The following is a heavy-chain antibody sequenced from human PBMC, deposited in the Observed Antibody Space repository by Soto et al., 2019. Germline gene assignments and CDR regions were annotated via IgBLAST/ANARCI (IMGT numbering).Heavy chain of an antibody. CDR2: IYPGDSDT. CDR1: GYSFTSYW. D-gene: IGHD6-19*01. Sequence: GESLKISCKGSGYSFTSYWIGWVRQMPGKGLEWMGIIYPGDSDTRYSPSFQGQVTISADKPISPVYLQWSSLKASDTGMYYRARLPVAGTGGYFDYWGQGTLVTVSS. J-gene: IGHJ4*02. CDR3: ARLPVAGTGGYFDY. V-gene: IGHV5-51*01.